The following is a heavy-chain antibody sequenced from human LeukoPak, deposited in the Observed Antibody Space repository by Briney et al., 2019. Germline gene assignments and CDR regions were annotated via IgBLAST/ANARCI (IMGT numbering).Heavy chain of an antibody. J-gene: IGHJ3*02. CDR3: AKSANRWQWLVLGAFDI. CDR2: ISWNSGSI. D-gene: IGHD6-19*01. Sequence: PGGSLRLSCAATGLSVSSNFMSWVRQAPGKGLEWVSGISWNSGSIGYADSVKGRFTISRDNAKSSLHLQMNSLRTEDTALYFCAKSANRWQWLVLGAFDIWGRGTMVTVSS. V-gene: IGHV3-9*01. CDR1: GLSVSSNF.